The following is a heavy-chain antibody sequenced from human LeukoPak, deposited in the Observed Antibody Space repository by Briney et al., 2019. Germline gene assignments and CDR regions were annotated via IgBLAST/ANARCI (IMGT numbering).Heavy chain of an antibody. V-gene: IGHV4-34*01. CDR3: ARSASTIFGVVTYFDY. Sequence: SETLSLTCAVYGGSFSGYYWSWIRQPPGKGLEWIGEINHSGSTNYNPSLKSRVTISVDTSKNQFSLKLSSATAADTAVYYCARSASTIFGVVTYFDYWGQGTLVTVSS. J-gene: IGHJ4*02. D-gene: IGHD3-3*01. CDR1: GGSFSGYY. CDR2: INHSGST.